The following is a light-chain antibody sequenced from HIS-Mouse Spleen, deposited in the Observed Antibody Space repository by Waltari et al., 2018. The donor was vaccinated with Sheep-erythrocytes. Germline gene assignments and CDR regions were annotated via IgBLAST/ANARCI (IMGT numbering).Light chain of an antibody. Sequence: SYELTQPPSVSVSPGQTARITCSGDALPKKYAYWYQQKSGQAPVLVIYEASKRTSGIPERFSGSSSGTMATLTISGAQVEDEADYYCYSTDSSGNHWVFGGGTKLTVL. CDR2: EAS. CDR1: ALPKKY. V-gene: IGLV3-10*01. J-gene: IGLJ3*02. CDR3: YSTDSSGNHWV.